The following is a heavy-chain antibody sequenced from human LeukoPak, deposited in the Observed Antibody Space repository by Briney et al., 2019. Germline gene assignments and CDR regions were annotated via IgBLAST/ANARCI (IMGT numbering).Heavy chain of an antibody. J-gene: IGHJ4*02. Sequence: TSETLSLTCTVSGGSISSYYWSWIRQPPGKGLEWIGYIYYNGSTNYNPSLKSRVTISVDTSKNQFSLKLSSVTAADTAVYYCASRRYSSGWYVYWGQGTLVTVSS. CDR1: GGSISSYY. CDR3: ASRRYSSGWYVY. CDR2: IYYNGST. D-gene: IGHD6-19*01. V-gene: IGHV4-59*01.